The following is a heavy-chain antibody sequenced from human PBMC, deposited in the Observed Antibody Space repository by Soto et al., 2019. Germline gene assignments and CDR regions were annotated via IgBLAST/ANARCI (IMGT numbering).Heavy chain of an antibody. J-gene: IGHJ6*02. CDR2: IGAYNGHT. CDR1: GYTFTNSG. V-gene: IGHV1-18*01. D-gene: IGHD2-15*01. Sequence: GASVKVSCKASGYTFTNSGISWVRQAPGQGLEWMGWIGAYNGHTKYAQKLQGRVTMTTDTSTSTAYMELRSLKSDDAAGCDCAREDYFVRGGYLAVRDYFGRAVWG. CDR3: AREDYFVRGGYLAVRDYFGRAV.